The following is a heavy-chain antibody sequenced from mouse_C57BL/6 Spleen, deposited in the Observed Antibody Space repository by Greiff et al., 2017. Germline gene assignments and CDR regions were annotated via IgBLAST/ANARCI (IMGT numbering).Heavy chain of an antibody. D-gene: IGHD2-10*02. J-gene: IGHJ1*03. Sequence: VQLQESGPGLVQPSQRLSITCTVSGFSLTSYGVHWVRQSPGKGLEWLGVIWSGGSTDYNAAFISRLSISKDNSKSQVFFKMNSLQADDTAIYYCAKYGNYAYWYFDVWGTGTTVTVSS. CDR3: AKYGNYAYWYFDV. CDR2: IWSGGST. CDR1: GFSLTSYG. V-gene: IGHV2-2*01.